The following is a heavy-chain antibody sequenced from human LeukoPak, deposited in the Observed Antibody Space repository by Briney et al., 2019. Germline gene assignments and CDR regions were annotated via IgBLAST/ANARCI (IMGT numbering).Heavy chain of an antibody. CDR1: GYDFTTYW. J-gene: IGHJ3*02. Sequence: GESLKISCKGSGYDFTTYWIAWVRQMPGKGLEWMGIIYPGDSDTRYNPSFQGQVTISADKSITTAYLQWSSLKASDTAMYYCARQIDAGGGSDIWGQGTMVTVSS. CDR3: ARQIDAGGGSDI. V-gene: IGHV5-51*01. CDR2: IYPGDSDT. D-gene: IGHD2-15*01.